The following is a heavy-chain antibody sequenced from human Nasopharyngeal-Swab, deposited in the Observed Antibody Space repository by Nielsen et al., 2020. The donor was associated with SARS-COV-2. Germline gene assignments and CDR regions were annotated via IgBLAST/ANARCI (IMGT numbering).Heavy chain of an antibody. V-gene: IGHV4-31*03. CDR1: GGSISSGGYY. CDR3: ARNWGRRSGMDV. Sequence: SETLSLTCTVSGGSISSGGYYWSWIRQHPGKGLEWIGYIYYSGSTYYNPSLKSRVTISVDTSRSQFSLKLSSVTAADTAVYYCARNWGRRSGMDVWGQGTTVTVSS. D-gene: IGHD7-27*01. CDR2: IYYSGST. J-gene: IGHJ6*02.